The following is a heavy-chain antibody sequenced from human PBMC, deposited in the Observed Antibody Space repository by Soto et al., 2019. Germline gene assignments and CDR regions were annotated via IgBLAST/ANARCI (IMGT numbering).Heavy chain of an antibody. Sequence: QVQLVQSGAEVKKPGSSVKVSCKASGGTFSSYTISWVRQAPGQGLEWMGRIIPILGIANYAQKFQGRVNITGDKSTSTAYMELSSLRSEDTAVYYCARLWPHTEEDIWGQGTMVTVSS. CDR3: ARLWPHTEEDI. CDR1: GGTFSSYT. V-gene: IGHV1-69*02. CDR2: IIPILGIA. D-gene: IGHD4-17*01. J-gene: IGHJ3*02.